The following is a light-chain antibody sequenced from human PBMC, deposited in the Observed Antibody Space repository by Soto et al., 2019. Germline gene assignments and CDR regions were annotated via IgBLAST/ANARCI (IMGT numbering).Light chain of an antibody. CDR1: SSNVGSYY. CDR3: AAWDDTLTVL. CDR2: MNN. J-gene: IGLJ2*01. Sequence: QSVLTQPPSASGTPGQRVTISCSGSSSNVGSYYVYWYQQFPGTAPKLLIYMNNQRPSGVPDRFSGSKSGTSASLAISGLRSEDEADYYCAAWDDTLTVLFGGGTKVTVL. V-gene: IGLV1-47*01.